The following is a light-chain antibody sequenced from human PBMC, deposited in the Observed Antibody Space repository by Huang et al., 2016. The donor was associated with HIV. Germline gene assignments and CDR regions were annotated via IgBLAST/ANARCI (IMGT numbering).Light chain of an antibody. V-gene: IGKV3-15*01. Sequence: EIVMTQSPATLSVSPGERATLSCRASQSVSSNLAWYQQKPGQAPRLLIYGASTMATVIPARFSGSGSVTEFTLTISSLQSEDFAVYYCQQYNNWRTFGQGTKVEIK. J-gene: IGKJ1*01. CDR2: GAS. CDR3: QQYNNWRT. CDR1: QSVSSN.